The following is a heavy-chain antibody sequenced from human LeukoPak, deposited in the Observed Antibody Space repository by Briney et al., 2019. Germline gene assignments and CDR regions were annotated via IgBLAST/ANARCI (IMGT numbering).Heavy chain of an antibody. Sequence: PSETLSLTCAVYGGSFSGYYWNWIRQPPGKGLEWIGEINQSGSTNYNPSLKSRVTISFDTSKNQFSLKLSSVTAADTAVYYCARGRAFFDCGQGTLVTVSS. CDR3: ARGRAFFD. V-gene: IGHV4-34*01. CDR2: INQSGST. CDR1: GGSFSGYY. D-gene: IGHD3-3*02. J-gene: IGHJ4*02.